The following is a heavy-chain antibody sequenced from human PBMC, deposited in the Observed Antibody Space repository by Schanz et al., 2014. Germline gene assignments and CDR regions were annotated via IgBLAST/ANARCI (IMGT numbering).Heavy chain of an antibody. D-gene: IGHD5-12*01. V-gene: IGHV1-8*01. Sequence: QVQLVQSGADVKKPGASVKVSCKASGYTLTNFDINWVRQAPGQGLEWMGWMNPNSGTTGYAQKFQGRVTMTRDTSSSTVYMQLSSLTSDDTAIYYCARVTTGYDSWGQGTLVTVSS. J-gene: IGHJ4*02. CDR2: MNPNSGTT. CDR3: ARVTTGYDS. CDR1: GYTLTNFD.